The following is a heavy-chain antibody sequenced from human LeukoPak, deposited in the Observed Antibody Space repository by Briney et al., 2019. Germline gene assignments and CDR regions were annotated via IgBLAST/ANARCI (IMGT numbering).Heavy chain of an antibody. CDR1: GGSISSHY. D-gene: IGHD6-19*01. CDR3: ARAFSSGWYPYSIGGLWFDY. CDR2: IYYSGST. Sequence: SETLSLTCTVSGGSISSHYWSWIRQPPGKGLEWIGYIYYSGSTNYNPSLKSRVTISVDTSKNQFSLKLSSVTAADTAVYYCARAFSSGWYPYSIGGLWFDYWGQGTLVTVSS. J-gene: IGHJ4*02. V-gene: IGHV4-59*11.